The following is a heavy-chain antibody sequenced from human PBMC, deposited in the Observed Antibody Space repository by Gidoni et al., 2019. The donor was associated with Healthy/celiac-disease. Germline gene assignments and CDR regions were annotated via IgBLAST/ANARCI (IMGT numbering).Heavy chain of an antibody. D-gene: IGHD6-19*01. CDR1: GGSFSGYY. V-gene: IGHV4-34*01. CDR3: ARGGSSGLMRGTDY. J-gene: IGHJ4*02. CDR2: INHSGST. Sequence: QVQLQQWGAGLLKPSEHLSLTGAVYGGSFSGYYWSWIRQPPGKGLEWIGDINHSGSTNYNPSLKRRATISVDTAKNQFSLKLSAVTAADTAVYYCARGGSSGLMRGTDYWGQGTLVTVSS.